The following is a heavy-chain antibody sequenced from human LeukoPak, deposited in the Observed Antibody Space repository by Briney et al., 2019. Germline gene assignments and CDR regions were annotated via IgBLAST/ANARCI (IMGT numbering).Heavy chain of an antibody. CDR2: IYTSGST. D-gene: IGHD6-19*01. CDR3: ARDIAVAGTGTFDI. Sequence: SETLSLTCTVSGGSISRYYWSWTRQPAGKGLEWIGRIYTSGSTNYNPSLKSRVTMSVDTSKNHLSLKLSSVTAADTAVYYCARDIAVAGTGTFDIWGQGILVTVSS. J-gene: IGHJ3*02. CDR1: GGSISRYY. V-gene: IGHV4-4*07.